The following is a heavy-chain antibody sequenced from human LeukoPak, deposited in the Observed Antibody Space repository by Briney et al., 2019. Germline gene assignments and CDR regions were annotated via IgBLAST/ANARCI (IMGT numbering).Heavy chain of an antibody. V-gene: IGHV4-30-4*01. J-gene: IGHJ4*02. CDR1: GGSISSGDHS. CDR3: ARGFGYDFADY. D-gene: IGHD2-2*01. CDR2: ITLDSDTT. Sequence: PSQTLSLTCSVSGGSISSGDHSWTWIRQPPGGGLAWMGFITLDSDTTSYNPSLKSRLMISIDTSKNQFSLTLTSVTAADTAVYFCARGFGYDFADYWGQGILVTVSS.